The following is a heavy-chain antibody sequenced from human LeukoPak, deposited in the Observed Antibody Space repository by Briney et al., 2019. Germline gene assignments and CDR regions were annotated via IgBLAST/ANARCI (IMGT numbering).Heavy chain of an antibody. CDR3: ARGLTGTTSGQY. Sequence: ASVKVSCKASGYTLTNYALNWVRQAPGQGLEWMGWISAYNGNTNYAQKLQGRVTMTTDTSTSTAYMELRSLRSDDTAVYYCARGLTGTTSGQYWGQGTLVTVSS. CDR1: GYTLTNYA. J-gene: IGHJ4*02. V-gene: IGHV1-18*01. CDR2: ISAYNGNT. D-gene: IGHD1-7*01.